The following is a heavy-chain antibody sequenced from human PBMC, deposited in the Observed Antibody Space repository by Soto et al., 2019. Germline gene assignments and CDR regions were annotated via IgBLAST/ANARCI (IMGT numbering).Heavy chain of an antibody. D-gene: IGHD6-19*01. J-gene: IGHJ5*02. CDR2: IYHSGST. CDR1: GGSISSGGYS. V-gene: IGHV4-30-2*01. CDR3: ASSAVAGRGYWFDP. Sequence: SETLSLTCAVSGGSISSGGYSWSWIRQPPGKGLEWIGYIYHSGSTYYNPSLKSRVTISVDRSKNQFSLKLSSVTAADTAVYYCASSAVAGRGYWFDPWGQGTLVTVSS.